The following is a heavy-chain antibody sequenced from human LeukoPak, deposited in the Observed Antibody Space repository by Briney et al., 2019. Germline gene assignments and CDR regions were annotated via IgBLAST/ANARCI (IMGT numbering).Heavy chain of an antibody. Sequence: TSETLSLTCTVSSGSISNYYWSWIRQPPGKGLEWIGYVSSSGSTKYNPSLISRVTISVDTSKNQFSLRLTSVTSTDTAVYYCARAVYGDSLMYYFNNWGQGTLVTVSS. D-gene: IGHD4-17*01. CDR3: ARAVYGDSLMYYFNN. CDR1: SGSISNYY. V-gene: IGHV4-59*01. J-gene: IGHJ4*02. CDR2: VSSSGST.